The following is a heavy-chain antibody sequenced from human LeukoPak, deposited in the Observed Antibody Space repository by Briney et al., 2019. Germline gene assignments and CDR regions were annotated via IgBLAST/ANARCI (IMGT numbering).Heavy chain of an antibody. CDR3: ATRDYSDSSGYASLFDH. V-gene: IGHV3-23*01. Sequence: PGGSLRLSCAASGFTFSSYAMAWVRQAPGKGLQWVSGINGFGGSTYYADSVKGRFTISRDNSKNTLYLQMDSLRVEDTAVYYCATRDYSDSSGYASLFDHWGQGSQVTVSS. CDR2: INGFGGST. CDR1: GFTFSSYA. D-gene: IGHD3-22*01. J-gene: IGHJ4*02.